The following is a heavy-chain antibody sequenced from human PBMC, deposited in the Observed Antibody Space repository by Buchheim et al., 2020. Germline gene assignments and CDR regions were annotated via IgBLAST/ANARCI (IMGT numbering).Heavy chain of an antibody. CDR2: INPNSSGT. J-gene: IGHJ6*02. Sequence: QVQLVQSGAEVKKPGASVKVSCKASGYTFTGYYMHWVRQAPGQGLEWMGWINPNSSGTNYAQKFQGWVTMTRDTSISTAYMGLSRLRSDDTAVYYCARDSGTAMDPHHYYYYGMDVWGQGTT. CDR1: GYTFTGYY. V-gene: IGHV1-2*04. D-gene: IGHD5-18*01. CDR3: ARDSGTAMDPHHYYYYGMDV.